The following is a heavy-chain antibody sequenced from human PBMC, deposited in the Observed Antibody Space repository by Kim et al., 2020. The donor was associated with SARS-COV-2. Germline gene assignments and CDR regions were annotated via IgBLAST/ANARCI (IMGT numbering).Heavy chain of an antibody. V-gene: IGHV3-9*01. D-gene: IGHD3-10*01. CDR3: AKDSSRLLWFGGAPLDY. CDR2: ISWNSGSI. CDR1: GFTFGDYA. Sequence: GGSLRLSCAASGFTFGDYAMHWVRQAPGKGLEWVSGISWNSGSIGYADSVKGRFTISRDNAKNSLYLQMNSLRAEDTALYYCAKDSSRLLWFGGAPLDYWGQGTLVTVSS. J-gene: IGHJ4*02.